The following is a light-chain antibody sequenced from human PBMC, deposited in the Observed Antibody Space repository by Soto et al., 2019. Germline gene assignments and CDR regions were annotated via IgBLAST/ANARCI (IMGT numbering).Light chain of an antibody. Sequence: EIVLTQSPGTLSLSPGERGTLSCRASQSVSNSYLAWYQQKPGQAPRLLIYGASSRATGIPDRFSGSGSGTDFTLTISRLEPEDFALYYCQQYGSSPPYTFGQGTKLEIK. CDR2: GAS. V-gene: IGKV3-20*01. CDR1: QSVSNSY. J-gene: IGKJ2*01. CDR3: QQYGSSPPYT.